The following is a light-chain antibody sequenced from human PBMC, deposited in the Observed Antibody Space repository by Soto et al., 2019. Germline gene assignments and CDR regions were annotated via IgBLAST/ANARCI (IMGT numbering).Light chain of an antibody. Sequence: DIQLTQSPSTLSASVGDRVTITCRASRSIINWLAWYQQKSGKGPKLLIYKASNLQTGVPSRFSGSGSGTDFTLTISCLQSEDFATYHCQQYYSYPLTFGGGTKVDIK. CDR2: KAS. J-gene: IGKJ4*01. CDR1: RSIINW. V-gene: IGKV1-5*03. CDR3: QQYYSYPLT.